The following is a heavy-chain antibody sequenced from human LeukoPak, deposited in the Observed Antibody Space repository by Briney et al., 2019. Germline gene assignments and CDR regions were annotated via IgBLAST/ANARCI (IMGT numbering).Heavy chain of an antibody. J-gene: IGHJ4*02. CDR1: GFTFGSYS. CDR3: ASQTPRRLPIAVADYFDY. CDR2: VSTSGSYI. D-gene: IGHD6-19*01. V-gene: IGHV3-21*01. Sequence: GGSLRLSCAVSGFTFGSYSMNWVRQAPGKGLEWLSFVSTSGSYIYYADSVKGRFTISRDNAKNSLYLQMNSLRAEDTAVYYCASQTPRRLPIAVADYFDYWGQGTLVTVSS.